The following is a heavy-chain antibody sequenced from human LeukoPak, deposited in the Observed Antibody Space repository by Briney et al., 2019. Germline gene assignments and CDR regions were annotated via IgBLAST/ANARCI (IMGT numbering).Heavy chain of an antibody. CDR1: GGSFSGYY. D-gene: IGHD2-2*02. Sequence: SDTLSLTCAVYGGSFSGYYWSWIRQPPGKGLEWIGEINHSGSTNYNPSLKSRVTISVDTSKNQFSLKLSSVTAADTAVYYCAREGRGSIRYWGQGTLVTVSS. CDR3: AREGRGSIRY. CDR2: INHSGST. J-gene: IGHJ4*02. V-gene: IGHV4-34*01.